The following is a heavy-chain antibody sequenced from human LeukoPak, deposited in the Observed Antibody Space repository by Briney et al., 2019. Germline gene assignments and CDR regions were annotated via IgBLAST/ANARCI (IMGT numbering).Heavy chain of an antibody. J-gene: IGHJ6*02. CDR3: ARAGVTMIRGVITEYRGDV. D-gene: IGHD3-10*01. V-gene: IGHV4-31*03. Sequence: SETLSLTCTASGGSVSSGDYYWSWIRQHPGKGLQWLGHIFYSGNTHYNPSLKSRLNISIDTSKNQFSLRLSSVAAADTAVYYCARAGVTMIRGVITEYRGDVWGQGTTVTVSS. CDR1: GGSVSSGDYY. CDR2: IFYSGNT.